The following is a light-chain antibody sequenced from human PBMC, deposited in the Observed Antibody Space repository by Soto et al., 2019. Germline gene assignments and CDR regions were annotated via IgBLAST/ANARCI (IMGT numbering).Light chain of an antibody. CDR3: RSYTSSSTYV. J-gene: IGLJ1*01. Sequence: QSALTQPASVSGSPGQSITISCTGTSSDIGDYNYVSWYQQHPGKAPKLMIYEVSNRPSGVSNRFSGSKSGNTASLTISGLQAEDEADYYCRSYTSSSTYVFGTGTQLTVL. CDR1: SSDIGDYNY. CDR2: EVS. V-gene: IGLV2-14*01.